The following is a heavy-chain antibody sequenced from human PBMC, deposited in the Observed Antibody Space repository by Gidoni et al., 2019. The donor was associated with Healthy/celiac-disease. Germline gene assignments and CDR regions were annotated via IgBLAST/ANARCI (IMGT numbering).Heavy chain of an antibody. CDR1: GFSLSTSGVG. V-gene: IGHV2-5*02. J-gene: IGHJ3*02. D-gene: IGHD4-17*01. Sequence: QIPLKESGPTLVKPTHTLTLTCTFSGFSLSTSGVGVGWIRQPPGKALEWLALIYWDDDKRYSPSLKSRRTITKEPSKNQVVLTLTNMDPVDTATYYCARVYGDENIDAFDIWGQGTMVTVSS. CDR2: IYWDDDK. CDR3: ARVYGDENIDAFDI.